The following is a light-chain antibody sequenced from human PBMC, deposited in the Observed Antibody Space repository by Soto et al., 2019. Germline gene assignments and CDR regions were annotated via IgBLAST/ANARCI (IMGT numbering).Light chain of an antibody. CDR3: QQRNVWTPIT. Sequence: VLTQSPATLSLSPGERATLSCRASQSIHTSLAWYQQKPGQPPRLVVYDSTLRANGVPDRFGGSRSGTEFTLTINNLEPEDFAVYYCQQRNVWTPITFGQGKRLEI. J-gene: IGKJ5*01. CDR2: DST. V-gene: IGKV3-11*01. CDR1: QSIHTS.